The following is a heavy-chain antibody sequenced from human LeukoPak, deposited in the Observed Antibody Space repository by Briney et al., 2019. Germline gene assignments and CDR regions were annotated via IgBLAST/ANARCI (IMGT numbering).Heavy chain of an antibody. V-gene: IGHV3-33*08. J-gene: IGHJ4*02. D-gene: IGHD3-9*01. CDR3: ARDGVLTGYFDY. Sequence: GGSLRLSCAASGFTFSSYSMNWVRQAPGKGLEWVAVIWYDGSNKYYADSVKGRFTISRDNSKNTLYLQMNSLRAEDTAVYYCARDGVLTGYFDYWGQGTLVIVSS. CDR1: GFTFSSYS. CDR2: IWYDGSNK.